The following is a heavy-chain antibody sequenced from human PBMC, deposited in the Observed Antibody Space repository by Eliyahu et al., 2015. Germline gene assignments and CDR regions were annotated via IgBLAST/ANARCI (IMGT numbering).Heavy chain of an antibody. Sequence: QVRLQESGPGRVKPSETLSLTCTVSGDSINDYYWTWIRQTPGKGLEYVGYMDFRGGPNYTPSLXXRVTMSVDTSKNQFSLRLTSVTAADTAVYYCARVPLTYGGSTRGYFDYWGQGALVTVSS. CDR1: GDSINDYY. D-gene: IGHD4-23*01. CDR2: MDFRGGP. CDR3: ARVPLTYGGSTRGYFDY. V-gene: IGHV4-59*01. J-gene: IGHJ4*02.